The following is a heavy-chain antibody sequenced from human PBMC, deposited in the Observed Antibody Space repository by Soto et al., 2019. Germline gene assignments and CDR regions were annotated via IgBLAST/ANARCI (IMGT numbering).Heavy chain of an antibody. Sequence: QVQLVESGGGVVQPGRSLRLSCAASGFTFSSYGMHWVRQAPGKGLEWVAVISYDGSNKYYADSVKGRFIISRDNSKNTLYLQMNSLRAEDTAVYYCAKDSVSLWFVGAQTNYFDYWGQGTLVTVSS. CDR3: AKDSVSLWFVGAQTNYFDY. CDR1: GFTFSSYG. D-gene: IGHD3-10*01. V-gene: IGHV3-30*18. CDR2: ISYDGSNK. J-gene: IGHJ4*02.